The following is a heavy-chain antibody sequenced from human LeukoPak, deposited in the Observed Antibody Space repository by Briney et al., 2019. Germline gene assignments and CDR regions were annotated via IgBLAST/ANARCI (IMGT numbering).Heavy chain of an antibody. Sequence: PSETPSLTCTVSGGSISSSSYYWGWIRQPPGKGLEWIGEINHSGITDHNPSLKSRVTISLDTSKNQFSLKLSSVTAADTAVYYCARGSPTGLGDHDAFDIWGQGTMVTVSS. CDR3: ARGSPTGLGDHDAFDI. CDR2: INHSGIT. CDR1: GGSISSSSYY. D-gene: IGHD3-16*01. V-gene: IGHV4-39*07. J-gene: IGHJ3*02.